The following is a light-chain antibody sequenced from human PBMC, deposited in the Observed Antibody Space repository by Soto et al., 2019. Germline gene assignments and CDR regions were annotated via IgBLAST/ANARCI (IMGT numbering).Light chain of an antibody. J-gene: IGLJ2*01. V-gene: IGLV2-14*01. Sequence: QSVLTQPASVSGSPGQSITISCTGTSSDIGGYNYVSWYQQNPGKAPKLIIYDVSNRPSGVSNRFSASKSGNTASLTISGLQAEDEADYYCSSYPSSTTLVFGGGTKLTVL. CDR2: DVS. CDR1: SSDIGGYNY. CDR3: SSYPSSTTLV.